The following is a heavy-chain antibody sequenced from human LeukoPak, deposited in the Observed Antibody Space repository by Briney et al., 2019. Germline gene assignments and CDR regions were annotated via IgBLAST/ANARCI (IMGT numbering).Heavy chain of an antibody. CDR3: AKDLRYSGHVFDY. D-gene: IGHD5-12*01. V-gene: IGHV3-9*01. CDR2: ISWNSGRM. CDR1: GFIFDDYA. Sequence: GRSLRLSCAASGFIFDDYAMHWVRQVPGKVLEWVSGISWNSGRMDYADSVEGRFTISRDNAKNSLYLQMNGLRPEDTALYYCAKDLRYSGHVFDYWGQGTLVTVSS. J-gene: IGHJ4*02.